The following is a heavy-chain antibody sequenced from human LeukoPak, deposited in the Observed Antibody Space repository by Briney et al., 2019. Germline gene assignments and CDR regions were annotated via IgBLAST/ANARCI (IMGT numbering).Heavy chain of an antibody. J-gene: IGHJ4*02. D-gene: IGHD4-17*01. CDR1: GYTFTSYG. CDR3: AVHDYGDYVHY. Sequence: GASVKVSCKASGYTFTSYGISWVRQAPGQGLEWMGGIIPIFGTANYAQKFQGRVTITADESTSTAYMELSSLRSEDTAVYYCAVHDYGDYVHYWGQGTLVTVSS. V-gene: IGHV1-69*13. CDR2: IIPIFGTA.